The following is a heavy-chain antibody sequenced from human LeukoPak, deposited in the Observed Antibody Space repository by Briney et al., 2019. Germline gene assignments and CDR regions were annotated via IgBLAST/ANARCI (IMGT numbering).Heavy chain of an antibody. V-gene: IGHV4-39*02. CDR3: AREGPTLFGVVIMPQQFDY. CDR2: IYYSGST. Sequence: NPSETLSLTCTVSGGSISSSSYYWGWIRQPPGKGLEWIGSIYYSGSTYYNPSLKSRVTISVDTSKNQFSLKLSSVTAADTAVYYCAREGPTLFGVVIMPQQFDYWGQGTLVTVSS. J-gene: IGHJ4*02. D-gene: IGHD3-3*01. CDR1: GGSISSSSYY.